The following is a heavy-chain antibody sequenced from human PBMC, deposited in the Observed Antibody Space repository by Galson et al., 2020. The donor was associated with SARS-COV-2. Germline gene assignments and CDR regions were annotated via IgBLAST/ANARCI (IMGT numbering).Heavy chain of an antibody. Sequence: GSLRLSCAASGFTFSSYWMHWVRQAPGKGLVWVSRINSDGSSTSYADSVKGRFTISRDNAKNTLYLQMNSLRAEDTAVYYCARDPGAVYSSGWYSYYYYMDVWGKGTTVTVSS. D-gene: IGHD6-19*01. CDR1: GFTFSSYW. CDR2: INSDGSST. V-gene: IGHV3-74*01. CDR3: ARDPGAVYSSGWYSYYYYMDV. J-gene: IGHJ6*03.